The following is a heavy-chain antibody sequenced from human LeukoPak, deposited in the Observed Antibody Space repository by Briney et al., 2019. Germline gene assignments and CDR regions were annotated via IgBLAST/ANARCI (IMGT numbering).Heavy chain of an antibody. J-gene: IGHJ4*02. D-gene: IGHD2-2*01. CDR3: AKDLEEVVPAAISPPVSFDY. V-gene: IGHV3-23*01. CDR1: GFTFSSYA. Sequence: QTGGSLRLSCAASGFTFSSYAMSWVRQAPGKGLEWVSAISGSGGSTYYADSVKGRFTISRDNSKNTLYLQVNSLRAEDTAVYYCAKDLEEVVPAAISPPVSFDYWGQGTLVTVSS. CDR2: ISGSGGST.